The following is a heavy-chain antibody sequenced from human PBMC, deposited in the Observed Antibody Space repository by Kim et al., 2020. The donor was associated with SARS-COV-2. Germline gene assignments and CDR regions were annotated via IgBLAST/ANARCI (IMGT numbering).Heavy chain of an antibody. Sequence: GGSLRLSCAASGFTFSDYYMSWIRQAPGKGLEWVSYISSSSSYTNYADSVKGRFTISRDNAKNSLYLQMNSLRAEDTAVYYCARGSAPLPAAARDWFDPWGQGTLVTVSS. V-gene: IGHV3-11*05. J-gene: IGHJ5*02. D-gene: IGHD6-13*01. CDR1: GFTFSDYY. CDR3: ARGSAPLPAAARDWFDP. CDR2: ISSSSSYT.